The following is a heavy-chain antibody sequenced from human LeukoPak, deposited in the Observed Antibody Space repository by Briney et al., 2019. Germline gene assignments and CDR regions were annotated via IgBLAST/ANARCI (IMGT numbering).Heavy chain of an antibody. CDR2: VFHTGVT. Sequence: PSETLSLTCTVSGGSLEGLYWSWIRQSPEKGLEWIGNVFHTGVTSYNLSLMSRVTISVDTSRNQFSLTMTSMTAADTAIYYCTRGGGSGYYFGIPRYYFDAWGQGVLVTVSS. CDR1: GGSLEGLY. J-gene: IGHJ4*02. CDR3: TRGGGSGYYFGIPRYYFDA. V-gene: IGHV4-59*11. D-gene: IGHD3-22*01.